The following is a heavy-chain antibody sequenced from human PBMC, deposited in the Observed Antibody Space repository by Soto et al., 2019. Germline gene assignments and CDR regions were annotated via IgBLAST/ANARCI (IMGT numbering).Heavy chain of an antibody. V-gene: IGHV4-34*01. CDR3: ARAGYYYYYGMDV. Sequence: SETLSLTCAVYGGSFSGYYWSWIRQPPGKGLEWIGEINHSGSTNYNPSLKSRVTISVDTSKNQFSLKLSSVTAADTAVYYCARAGYYYYYGMDVWGQGTTVTVSS. CDR1: GGSFSGYY. CDR2: INHSGST. J-gene: IGHJ6*02.